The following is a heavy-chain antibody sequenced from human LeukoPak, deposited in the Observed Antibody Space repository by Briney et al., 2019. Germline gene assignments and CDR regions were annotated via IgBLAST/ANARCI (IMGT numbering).Heavy chain of an antibody. CDR1: AGSISTYY. J-gene: IGHJ3*02. V-gene: IGHV4-4*07. D-gene: IGHD3-22*01. CDR2: IYTSGST. CDR3: ARDYEDAFDI. Sequence: SETLSLTCTVPAGSISTYYWSWIRQPAGKGLEWIGRIYTSGSTNYTPSLKSRVTMSVDTSKNQFSLKLSSVAAADTAVYFCARDYEDAFDIWGQGTMVTVSS.